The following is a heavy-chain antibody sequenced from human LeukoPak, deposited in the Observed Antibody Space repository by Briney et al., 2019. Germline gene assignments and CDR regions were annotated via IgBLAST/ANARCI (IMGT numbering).Heavy chain of an antibody. D-gene: IGHD1-26*01. CDR2: INHSGSS. J-gene: IGHJ4*02. CDR1: GGSFSGYY. CDR3: ARGGNVGLSY. V-gene: IGHV4-34*01. Sequence: SETLSLTCAVYGGSFSGYYWSWIRQPPGKGLEWIGEINHSGSSNYNPSLKSRVTISADTSKNQFSLKLSAVTAADTAVYYCARGGNVGLSYWGQGALVTASP.